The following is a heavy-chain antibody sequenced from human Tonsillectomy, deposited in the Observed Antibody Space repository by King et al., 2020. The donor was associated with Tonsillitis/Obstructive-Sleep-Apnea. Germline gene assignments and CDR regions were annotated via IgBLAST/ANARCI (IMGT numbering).Heavy chain of an antibody. D-gene: IGHD3-3*01. CDR2: ISYDGSNK. V-gene: IGHV3-30*18. CDR3: AKESVRFLEWLASFDY. J-gene: IGHJ4*02. CDR1: GFTFSSYG. Sequence: VQLVESGGGVVQPGRSLRLSCAASGFTFSSYGMHWVRQAPGKGLEWVAVISYDGSNKYYAESVKGRFTISRDNSKNTLYLQINSLRAEDTAVYYCAKESVRFLEWLASFDYWGQGTLVTVSS.